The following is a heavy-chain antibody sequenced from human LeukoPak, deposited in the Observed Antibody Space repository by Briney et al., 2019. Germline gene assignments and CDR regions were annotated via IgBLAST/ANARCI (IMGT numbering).Heavy chain of an antibody. J-gene: IGHJ5*02. Sequence: PSETLSLTCTVSGGSISSYYWSWIRQPPGKGLEWIGYIYYSGSTNYNPSLKSRVTISVDTSKNQFSLKLSSVTAADTAVYYCASIVVVDGSGDWFDPWGQGTLVTVSS. CDR1: GGSISSYY. CDR2: IYYSGST. V-gene: IGHV4-59*08. D-gene: IGHD2-15*01. CDR3: ASIVVVDGSGDWFDP.